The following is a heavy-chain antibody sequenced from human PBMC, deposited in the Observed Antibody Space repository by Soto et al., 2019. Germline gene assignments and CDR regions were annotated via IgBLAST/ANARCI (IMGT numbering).Heavy chain of an antibody. Sequence: VQLVESGGGVVQPGRSLRLSCAASGFTFSGYEMNWVRQAPGKGLEWVSYISISGSTIYYADSVKGRFTISRDNTKNSLYLQMHSLRVEDTAICSCGRKFRGGWFDSWGQGTLV. CDR1: GFTFSGYE. CDR3: GRKFRGGWFDS. V-gene: IGHV3-48*03. CDR2: ISISGSTI. J-gene: IGHJ5*01.